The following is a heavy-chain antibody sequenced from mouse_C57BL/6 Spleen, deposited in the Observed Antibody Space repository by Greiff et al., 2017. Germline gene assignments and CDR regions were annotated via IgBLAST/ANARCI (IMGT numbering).Heavy chain of an antibody. CDR2: IYPGSGST. CDR3: ARDSSGSPWVAY. J-gene: IGHJ3*01. Sequence: QVQLQQPGAELVKPGASVKMSCKASGYTFPSYWITWVKQRPGQGLEWIGDIYPGSGSTNYNEKFKSKATLTVDTSSRTAYMQLSRLTSEASAVYYWARDSSGSPWVAYWGQGTLVTVSA. D-gene: IGHD3-2*02. CDR1: GYTFPSYW. V-gene: IGHV1-55*01.